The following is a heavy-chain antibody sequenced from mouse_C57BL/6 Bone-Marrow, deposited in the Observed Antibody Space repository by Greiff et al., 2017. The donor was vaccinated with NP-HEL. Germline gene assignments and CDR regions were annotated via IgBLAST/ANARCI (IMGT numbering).Heavy chain of an antibody. Sequence: EVQLQQSGPELVKPGDSVKISCKASGYSFTGYFMNWVMQSHGKSLEWIGRINPYNGDTFYNQKFKGKATLTADKSSSTAYMELRSLTSEDSAVYFCATLHWYFDVWGTGTTVTVSS. V-gene: IGHV1-20*01. CDR1: GYSFTGYF. J-gene: IGHJ1*03. CDR3: ATLHWYFDV. CDR2: INPYNGDT.